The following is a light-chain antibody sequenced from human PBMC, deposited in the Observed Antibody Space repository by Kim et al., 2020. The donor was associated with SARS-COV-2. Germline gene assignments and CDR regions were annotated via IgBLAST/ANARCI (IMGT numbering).Light chain of an antibody. CDR3: LQHSTYPVT. J-gene: IGKJ5*01. CDR2: GAS. V-gene: IGKV1-17*01. Sequence: AAVGDRVTITCRASQDIRNDLGWYQQNPGRAPKRLIYGASSLQSGVPSRFSGSGSGTEFALTISSVQPEDFATYFCLQHSTYPVTFGQGTRLEIK. CDR1: QDIRND.